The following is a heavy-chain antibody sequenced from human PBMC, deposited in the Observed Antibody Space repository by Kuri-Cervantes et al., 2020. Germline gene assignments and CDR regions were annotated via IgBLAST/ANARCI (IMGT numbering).Heavy chain of an antibody. CDR1: GFTFDDYA. V-gene: IGHV3-9*01. D-gene: IGHD1-14*01. CDR2: ISWNSGSI. J-gene: IGHJ4*02. Sequence: GGSLRLSCAASGFTFDDYAMHWVRQAPGKGLEWVSGISWNSGSIGYADSVKGRFTISRDNAKNSLYLQMNSLRIEDTALYYCATWRNNFDYWGQGTLVTVSS. CDR3: ATWRNNFDY.